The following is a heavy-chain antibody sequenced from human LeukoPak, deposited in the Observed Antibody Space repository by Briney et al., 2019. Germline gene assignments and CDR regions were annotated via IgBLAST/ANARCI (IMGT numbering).Heavy chain of an antibody. V-gene: IGHV5-51*01. CDR3: ARHPSAVAGGGDY. CDR2: IYPADSDT. Sequence: GESLKISCKGSGYSFTNYWIGWVRQMPGKGLEWMGIIYPADSDTRYSPSFQDQVTISADKSISTAYLQWSSLKASDTAMYYCARHPSAVAGGGDYWGQGTLVTVSS. CDR1: GYSFTNYW. J-gene: IGHJ4*02. D-gene: IGHD6-19*01.